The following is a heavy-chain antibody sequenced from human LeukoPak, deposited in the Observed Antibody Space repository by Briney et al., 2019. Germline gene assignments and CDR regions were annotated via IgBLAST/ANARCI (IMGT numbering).Heavy chain of an antibody. J-gene: IGHJ6*02. D-gene: IGHD5-12*01. CDR3: ARVKGLRSSYYYYGMDV. CDR1: GYTFTSYG. Sequence: ASVKVSCKASGYTFTSYGISWVRQAPGQGLEWMGWISAYNGNTNYAQKLQGRVTMTTDTSTSTAYMELRSLRSDDTAVYYCARVKGLRSSYYYYGMDVWGQGTTVTVSS. V-gene: IGHV1-18*01. CDR2: ISAYNGNT.